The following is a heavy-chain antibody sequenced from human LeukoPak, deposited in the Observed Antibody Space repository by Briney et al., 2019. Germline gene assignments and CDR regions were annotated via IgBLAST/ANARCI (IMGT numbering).Heavy chain of an antibody. J-gene: IGHJ4*02. Sequence: GGSLRLSCAASGFSFSTYNINWVRQAPGKGLEWVSSISSSSNYIYYADSVKGRFTISRDNAKNSLYLQMNSLRAEDTAVYYCARRSPNYYFDYWGQGTLVTVSS. CDR2: ISSSSNYI. V-gene: IGHV3-21*01. CDR1: GFSFSTYN. CDR3: ARRSPNYYFDY.